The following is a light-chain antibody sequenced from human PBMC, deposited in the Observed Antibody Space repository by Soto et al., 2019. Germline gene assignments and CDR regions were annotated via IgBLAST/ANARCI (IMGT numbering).Light chain of an antibody. J-gene: IGLJ2*01. CDR3: ETWDSNSVL. Sequence: QPVLTQSSSASASLGSSVKLTCTLSSGHSSYIIAWHQQQPGKAPRYLMRLEGSGSYNKGSGVPDRFSGSSSGADRYLTISILLSEDEADYYCETWDSNSVLFGGGTKLTVL. CDR1: SGHSSYI. V-gene: IGLV4-60*03. CDR2: LEGSGSY.